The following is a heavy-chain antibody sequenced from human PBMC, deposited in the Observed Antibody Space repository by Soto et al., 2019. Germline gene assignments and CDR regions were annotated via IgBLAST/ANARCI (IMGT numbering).Heavy chain of an antibody. CDR3: ARGSVRLERLFDY. Sequence: SQTLSLTCAISGDSVSSNSAAWNWIRQSPSRGLEWLGRTYYRSKWYNDYAVSVKSLITINPDTAKNQFSLQLNSVTPEDEAVDYCARGSVRLERLFDYWGQGTLVTVSS. D-gene: IGHD1-1*01. V-gene: IGHV6-1*01. J-gene: IGHJ4*02. CDR2: TYYRSKWYN. CDR1: GDSVSSNSAA.